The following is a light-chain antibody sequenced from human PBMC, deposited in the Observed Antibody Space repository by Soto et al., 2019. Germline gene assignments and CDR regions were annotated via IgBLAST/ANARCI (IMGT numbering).Light chain of an antibody. J-gene: IGLJ3*02. CDR3: AAWDDSLRVWV. CDR2: RNN. CDR1: SSNIGSNY. Sequence: QAVLTQSPSASGTPGQRVTISCSGSSSNIGSNYVYWYQQLPGTAPKLLIYRNNQRPSGVPDRFSGSKSGTSASLAISGLRSEDEADYYCAAWDDSLRVWVFGGGTKLTVL. V-gene: IGLV1-47*01.